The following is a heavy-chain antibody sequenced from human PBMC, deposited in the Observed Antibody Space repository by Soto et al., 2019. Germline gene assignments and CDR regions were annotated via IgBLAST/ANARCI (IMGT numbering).Heavy chain of an antibody. CDR3: ANFKEGALSLPPLYSGYDSPYFDY. V-gene: IGHV3-23*01. J-gene: IGHJ4*02. CDR2: ISGSGGST. Sequence: GGSLRLSCAASGFTFSSYAMSWVRQAPGKGLEWVSAISGSGGSTYYADSVKGRFTISRDNSKNTLYLQMNSLRAEDTAVYYCANFKEGALSLPPLYSGYDSPYFDYWGQGTLVTVSS. CDR1: GFTFSSYA. D-gene: IGHD5-12*01.